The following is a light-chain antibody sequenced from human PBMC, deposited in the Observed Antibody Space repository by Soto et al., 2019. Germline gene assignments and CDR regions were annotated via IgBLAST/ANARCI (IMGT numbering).Light chain of an antibody. Sequence: LVLTQSPSASASLGASVKLTCTLSSGHSSYAIAWHQQQPEKGPRYLMKLNSDGSHNKGDGIPDHFSGSSSGAERYLTISSLQSEDEADYYCQTGGTGTLVFGGGTKLTVL. V-gene: IGLV4-69*01. CDR1: SGHSSYA. CDR3: QTGGTGTLV. J-gene: IGLJ2*01. CDR2: LNSDGSH.